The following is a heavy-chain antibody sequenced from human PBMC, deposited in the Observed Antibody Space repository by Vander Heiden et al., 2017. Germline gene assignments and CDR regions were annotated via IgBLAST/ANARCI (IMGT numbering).Heavy chain of an antibody. J-gene: IGHJ3*02. CDR2: ISGSGGST. CDR3: AMRRITMIVVVHYSAFDI. D-gene: IGHD3-22*01. CDR1: GITFSSYA. V-gene: IGHV3-23*01. Sequence: VQLLESGGGLVQPGGSLRLSCAPSGITFSSYAMGWGRQAPGKGLEWVSAISGSGGSTYYADSVKGRFTISRDNSKNTLYLQMNSLRAEDTAVYYCAMRRITMIVVVHYSAFDIWGQGTMVTVSS.